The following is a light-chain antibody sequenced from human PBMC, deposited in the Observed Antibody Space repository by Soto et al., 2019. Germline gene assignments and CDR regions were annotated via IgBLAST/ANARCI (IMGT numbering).Light chain of an antibody. CDR2: SNN. CDR1: TSNIGSNT. J-gene: IGLJ3*02. Sequence: QSVLPQPPSASGTPGQRVTISCSGSTSNIGSNTVNWYQHLPGTAPKLLIYSNNQRPSGVPDRFSGSKSGTSASLAISGPQSEDEADYYCAAWDDSLSGWVFGGGTKLTVL. V-gene: IGLV1-44*01. CDR3: AAWDDSLSGWV.